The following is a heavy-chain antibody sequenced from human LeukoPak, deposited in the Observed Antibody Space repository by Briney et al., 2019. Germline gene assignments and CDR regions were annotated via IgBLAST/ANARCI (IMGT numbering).Heavy chain of an antibody. J-gene: IGHJ4*02. D-gene: IGHD6-13*01. CDR1: GFTFSSYA. CDR3: TTDRKAAAEVDY. Sequence: GGSLRLSCAASGFTFSSYAMSWVRQAPGKGLEWVGRIKSKTDGGTTDYAAPVKGRFTISRDDSKNTLYLQMNSLKTEDTAVYYCTTDRKAAAEVDYWGQGTLVTVSS. CDR2: IKSKTDGGTT. V-gene: IGHV3-15*01.